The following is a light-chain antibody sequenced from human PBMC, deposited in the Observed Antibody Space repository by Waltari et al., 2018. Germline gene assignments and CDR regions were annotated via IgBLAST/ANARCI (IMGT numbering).Light chain of an antibody. CDR1: QFISNW. Sequence: DIQMTQSPSTLSAYLGDRVTITCRASQFISNWVAWYKQKPGKAPKPMIYAASKLESWVPSRFSGYGSVTEFTLTISNLQPGDFATYYCQQYNSYPLTFGQGTRVEIK. J-gene: IGKJ1*01. V-gene: IGKV1-5*03. CDR3: QQYNSYPLT. CDR2: AAS.